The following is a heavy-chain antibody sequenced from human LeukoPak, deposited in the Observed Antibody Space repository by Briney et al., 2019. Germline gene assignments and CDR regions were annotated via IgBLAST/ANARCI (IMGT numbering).Heavy chain of an antibody. CDR1: GFTFSSYG. CDR2: ISYDGSNK. Sequence: GGSLSLSCAASGFTFSSYGMHWVRQAPGKGLEWVAVISYDGSNKYYADSVKGRFTISRDNYKNTLYLQMNSLRAEDTAVYYCAKDLEPQLVGAADYWGQGTLVTVSS. J-gene: IGHJ4*02. V-gene: IGHV3-30*18. D-gene: IGHD1-26*01. CDR3: AKDLEPQLVGAADY.